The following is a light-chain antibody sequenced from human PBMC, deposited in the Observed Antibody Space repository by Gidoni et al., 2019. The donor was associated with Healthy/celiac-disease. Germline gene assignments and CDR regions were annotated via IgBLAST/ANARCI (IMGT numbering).Light chain of an antibody. V-gene: IGLV3-1*01. J-gene: IGLJ2*01. CDR2: KDS. CDR1: KLADKY. Sequence: SYELTQPPSVSVSPGQTASITCSGDKLADKYDCWYQQKPGRSPVLVIYKDSKRPSGIPERFSGSNSGNTATLTISGTQAMDEADYYCQAWDSSHVVFGGGTKLTVL. CDR3: QAWDSSHVV.